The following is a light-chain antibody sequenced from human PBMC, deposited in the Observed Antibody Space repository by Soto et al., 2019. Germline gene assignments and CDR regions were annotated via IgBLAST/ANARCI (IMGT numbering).Light chain of an antibody. CDR3: QHRSNWPWT. J-gene: IGKJ1*01. CDR2: DAS. V-gene: IGKV3-11*01. Sequence: EIVLTQSPATLSLSPGERATLSCRASQNVRSNLAWYQQKPGQAPRLLIYDASNSATGIPARFSGSGSGTAFTLAIGSLEPEDFAVYYCQHRSNWPWTFGQGTKVEIK. CDR1: QNVRSN.